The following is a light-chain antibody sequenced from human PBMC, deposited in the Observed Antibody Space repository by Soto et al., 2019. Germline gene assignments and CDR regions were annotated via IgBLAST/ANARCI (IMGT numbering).Light chain of an antibody. CDR3: KQALQAPRT. Sequence: IVMTQSPVSLPVTPGEPASISCRSSQSLLHSNGYNYLDWYLQKPGQSPQLLIYLGSNRASGVPDRFRGSGSGTYFTLKISRVEAENVGVYYCKQALQAPRTFGQGTKVEIK. V-gene: IGKV2-28*01. CDR1: QSLLHSNGYNY. CDR2: LGS. J-gene: IGKJ1*01.